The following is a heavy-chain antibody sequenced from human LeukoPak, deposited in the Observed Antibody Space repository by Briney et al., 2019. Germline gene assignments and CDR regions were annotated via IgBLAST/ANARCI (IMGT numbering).Heavy chain of an antibody. CDR3: ARTRYYYNSRSYGAPYYFDY. CDR2: INHSGST. V-gene: IGHV4-34*01. J-gene: IGHJ4*02. Sequence: SETLSLTCAVYGGSFSGYYWSWIRQPPGKGLEWIGEINHSGSTNYNPSLKSRVTISVDTSKNQFSLKLSSVTAADTAVYYCARTRYYYNSRSYGAPYYFDYWGQGALVTVSS. D-gene: IGHD3-10*01. CDR1: GGSFSGYY.